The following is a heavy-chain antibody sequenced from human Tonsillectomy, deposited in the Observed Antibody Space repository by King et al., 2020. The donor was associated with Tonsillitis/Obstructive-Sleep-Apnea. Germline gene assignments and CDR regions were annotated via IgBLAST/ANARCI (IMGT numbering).Heavy chain of an antibody. CDR3: AKIYGLYCSYYFDY. J-gene: IGHJ4*02. Sequence: VQLVESGGGVVQPGRSLRLSCAASGFTFSSYGMHWVRQAPGKGLEWVAVISYDGSNKYYADSVKGRFTISRDNSKNTLYLQMNSLRAEDTAVYYCAKIYGLYCSYYFDYWGQGTLVTVSS. V-gene: IGHV3-30*18. D-gene: IGHD2-21*01. CDR2: ISYDGSNK. CDR1: GFTFSSYG.